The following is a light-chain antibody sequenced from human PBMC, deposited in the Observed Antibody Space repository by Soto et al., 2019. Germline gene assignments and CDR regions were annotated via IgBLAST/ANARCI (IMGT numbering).Light chain of an antibody. Sequence: EVVMTQSPATLSVSPGERATVSCKASQSARSSLGWYQQKPGQPPRLLIHDVSIRATGIPARFHGSGSGTEFTLTISSLQSEDFAVYYCQQYSNWPPTFGQGTRLEIK. CDR1: QSARSS. CDR2: DVS. J-gene: IGKJ5*01. CDR3: QQYSNWPPT. V-gene: IGKV3-15*01.